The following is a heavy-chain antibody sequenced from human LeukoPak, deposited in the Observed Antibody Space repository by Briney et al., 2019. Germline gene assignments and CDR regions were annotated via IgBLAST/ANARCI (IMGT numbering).Heavy chain of an antibody. Sequence: SETLSLTCTVSGGSISSYYWSWIRPPAGKGLEWIGRIYTSGSTNYNPSLKSRVTMSVDTSKNQFSLKLSSVTAADTAVYYCAREWRYDSSGDYFDYWGQGTLVTVSS. J-gene: IGHJ4*02. D-gene: IGHD3-22*01. CDR1: GGSISSYY. CDR3: AREWRYDSSGDYFDY. V-gene: IGHV4-4*07. CDR2: IYTSGST.